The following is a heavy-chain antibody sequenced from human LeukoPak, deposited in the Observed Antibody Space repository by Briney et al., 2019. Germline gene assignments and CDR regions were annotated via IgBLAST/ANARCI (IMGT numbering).Heavy chain of an antibody. J-gene: IGHJ4*02. D-gene: IGHD6-13*01. Sequence: GGTLRLSCAASGFTFSSYWMSWVRQAPGKGLKWVANMKQDGSEKDYVDSVQGRFTISRDNAKNSLYLQMNSLRAEYTAVYYCASQYYSSSWLDYWGQGTLGTVSS. CDR2: MKQDGSEK. CDR3: ASQYYSSSWLDY. V-gene: IGHV3-7*01. CDR1: GFTFSSYW.